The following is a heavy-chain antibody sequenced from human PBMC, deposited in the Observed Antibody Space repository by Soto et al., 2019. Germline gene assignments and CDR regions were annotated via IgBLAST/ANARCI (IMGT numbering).Heavy chain of an antibody. CDR2: VSSSGNS. CDR3: VRRLTSICNYFDS. J-gene: IGHJ4*02. CDR1: GDSISSATHY. V-gene: IGHV4-31*03. Sequence: QVHLQESGPGLVKPSQTLSLTCTVSGDSISSATHYWNWIRQHPGKGLEWIGYVSSSGNSYYSPSLKSRVFMSVDTSKNHFSLKLSYVTAADTAIYYCVRRLTSICNYFDSWGQGSQFNVSS. D-gene: IGHD4-17*01.